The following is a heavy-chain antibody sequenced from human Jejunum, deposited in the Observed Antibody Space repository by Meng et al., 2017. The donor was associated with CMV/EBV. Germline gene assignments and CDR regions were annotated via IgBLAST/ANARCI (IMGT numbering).Heavy chain of an antibody. CDR1: SLSSYY. V-gene: IGHV4-59*01. CDR2: IYYTGST. Sequence: SLSSYYWSWIRQPPGKGLEWIGCIYYTGSTNYNPSLKSRVTISVDTSTNQFSLKLSSVTAAVTAVYYCARGGHYDLWSGYYPLDYWGQGTLVTVSS. CDR3: ARGGHYDLWSGYYPLDY. D-gene: IGHD3-3*01. J-gene: IGHJ4*02.